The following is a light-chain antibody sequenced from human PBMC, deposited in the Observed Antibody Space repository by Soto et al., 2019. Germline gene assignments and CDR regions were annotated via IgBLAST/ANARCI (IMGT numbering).Light chain of an antibody. V-gene: IGKV1-5*03. CDR2: KAS. CDR3: QEYHEYW. J-gene: IGKJ1*01. CDR1: QSISSW. Sequence: DITMTQFPSTLSAYVGDRVTIICRASQSISSWLAWYQQKPGKAAKLLIYKASTLETGVPSRFSGSGSGTEFTLSISSLQPDDFGTYYCQEYHEYWFGQGTKV.